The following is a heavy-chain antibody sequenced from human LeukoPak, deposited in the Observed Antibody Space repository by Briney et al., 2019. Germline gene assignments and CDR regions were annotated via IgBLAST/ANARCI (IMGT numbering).Heavy chain of an antibody. D-gene: IGHD1-1*01. CDR1: GFTFSSYS. CDR2: ISSSSSSYI. J-gene: IGHJ4*02. Sequence: GGSLRLSCAASGFTFSSYSMNWVRQAPGKGLEWVSSISSSSSSYIYYADSVKGRFTISRDNAKSSLYLQMNSLRAEDTAVYYCARRNSKTGRVYWGQGTLVTVSS. CDR3: ARRNSKTGRVY. V-gene: IGHV3-21*01.